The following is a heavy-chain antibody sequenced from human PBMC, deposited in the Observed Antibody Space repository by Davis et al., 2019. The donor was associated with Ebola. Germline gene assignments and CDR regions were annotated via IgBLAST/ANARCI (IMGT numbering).Heavy chain of an antibody. CDR2: ISVRSIT. CDR3: AKVHPPTTVTTGWFGP. CDR1: GFIFSSYA. D-gene: IGHD4-17*01. J-gene: IGHJ5*02. Sequence: PGGSLRLSCAASGFIFSSYAMSWVRQAPGKGLEWVSSISVRSITYHADSVKGRFTISRDNSKNTLYLQMNSLRAEDTAVYYCAKVHPPTTVTTGWFGPWAREPWSPSPQ. V-gene: IGHV3-23*01.